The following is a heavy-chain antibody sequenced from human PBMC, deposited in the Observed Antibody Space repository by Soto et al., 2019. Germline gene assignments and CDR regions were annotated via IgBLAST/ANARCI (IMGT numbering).Heavy chain of an antibody. CDR1: GFTFSSYG. V-gene: IGHV3-33*01. D-gene: IGHD6-13*01. Sequence: QVQLVESGGGVVQPGRSLRLSCAASGFTFSSYGMHWVRQAPGKGLEWVAVIWYDGSNKYYADSVKGRFTISRDNSKNTLYLQMNSLRAEDTAVCYCARDSSIAAAGGEGLFDYWGQGTLVTVSS. CDR3: ARDSSIAAAGGEGLFDY. J-gene: IGHJ4*02. CDR2: IWYDGSNK.